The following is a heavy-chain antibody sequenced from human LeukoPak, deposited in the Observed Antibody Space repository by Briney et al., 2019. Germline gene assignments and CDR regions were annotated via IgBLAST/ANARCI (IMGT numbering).Heavy chain of an antibody. J-gene: IGHJ3*02. D-gene: IGHD2-21*02. CDR3: ARRPRAYCGGDCYSPGAFDI. CDR1: GYSSTSYW. Sequence: PGESLKISCKGSGYSSTSYWIGWVRQMPGKGLEWMGIIYPGDSDTRYSPSFQGQVTISADKSICTAYLQWSSLKASDTAMYYCARRPRAYCGGDCYSPGAFDIWGQGTMVTVSS. V-gene: IGHV5-51*01. CDR2: IYPGDSDT.